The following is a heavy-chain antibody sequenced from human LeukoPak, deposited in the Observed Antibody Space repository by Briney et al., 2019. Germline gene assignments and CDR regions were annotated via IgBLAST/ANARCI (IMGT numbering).Heavy chain of an antibody. CDR3: VKGPRDTYGTNWFVS. V-gene: IGHV3-23*01. J-gene: IGHJ5*01. CDR2: ISGTGGAT. CDR1: GFTFSNYA. D-gene: IGHD2-21*01. Sequence: GGSLRLSCAASGFTFSNYAMSWVRQAPGKGLQWVSQISGTGGATWYAGFARDRFTISRDNSKKTLYLQMSGLRVEDTAMYYCVKGPRDTYGTNWFVSWGQGTLLIVSS.